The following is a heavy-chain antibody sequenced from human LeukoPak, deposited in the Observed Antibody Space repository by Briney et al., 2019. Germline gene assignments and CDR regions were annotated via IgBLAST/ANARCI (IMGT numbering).Heavy chain of an antibody. Sequence: ASVKVSCKVSGYTLTELSMHWVRQAPGKGLEWMGGFDPEDGETIYAQKFQGRVTMTEDTSTDAAYMELSSLRSEDTAVYYCATAGVGPLPAAIIYYGMDVWGQGTTVTVSS. J-gene: IGHJ6*02. CDR1: GYTLTELS. D-gene: IGHD2-2*01. V-gene: IGHV1-24*01. CDR2: FDPEDGET. CDR3: ATAGVGPLPAAIIYYGMDV.